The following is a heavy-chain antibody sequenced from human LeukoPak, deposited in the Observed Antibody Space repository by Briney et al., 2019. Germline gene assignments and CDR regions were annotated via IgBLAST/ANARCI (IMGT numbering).Heavy chain of an antibody. CDR2: IYYSGST. CDR1: GGSISSYY. J-gene: IGHJ4*02. CDR3: ARNRGYSYAPYYSDY. V-gene: IGHV4-59*08. Sequence: SETLSLTCTVSGGSISSYYWSWIRQPPGKGLEWIGYIYYSGSTNYNPSLKSRVTISVDTSKNQFSLKLSSVTAADTAVYYCARNRGYSYAPYYSDYWGQGTLVTVSS. D-gene: IGHD5-18*01.